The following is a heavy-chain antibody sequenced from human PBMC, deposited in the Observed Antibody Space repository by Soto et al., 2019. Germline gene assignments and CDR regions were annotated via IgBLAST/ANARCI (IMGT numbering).Heavy chain of an antibody. CDR1: EFSLKTDGVG. J-gene: IGHJ4*02. Sequence: QITLKESGPTLVKPTQTLTLTCTYAEFSLKTDGVGVGWIRQSPGKALEWLALIYWDDYKGYIPSLYSRLTITKNNTKNQVVLTMTNMDPVDTATYYCAHTMPPRISDFWGQGTQVTVSS. V-gene: IGHV2-5*02. CDR3: AHTMPPRISDF. CDR2: IYWDDYK. D-gene: IGHD2-2*01.